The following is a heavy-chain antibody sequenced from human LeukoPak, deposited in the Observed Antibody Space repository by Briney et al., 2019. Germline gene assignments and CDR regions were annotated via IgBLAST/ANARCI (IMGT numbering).Heavy chain of an antibody. CDR3: ARRGSPGGYWFDP. J-gene: IGHJ5*02. Sequence: GGSLRLSCAASGFTFSSYAMSWVRQAPGKGLEWVSAISGSGGSTYYADSVKGRFTISRDNSKNTLFLLVNSLRPEDTAVYYCARRGSPGGYWFDPWGQGTLVTVSS. CDR1: GFTFSSYA. CDR2: ISGSGGST. D-gene: IGHD3-10*01. V-gene: IGHV3-23*01.